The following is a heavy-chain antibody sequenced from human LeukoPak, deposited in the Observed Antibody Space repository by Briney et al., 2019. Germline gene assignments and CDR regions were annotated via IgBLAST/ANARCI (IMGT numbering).Heavy chain of an antibody. J-gene: IGHJ6*02. CDR1: GFTFSSYD. V-gene: IGHV3-13*01. D-gene: IGHD2-2*01. CDR3: VRDRLPYCSSTSCSGEGMDV. CDR2: IGAAGDT. Sequence: GGSLRLSCAASGFTFSSYDMHWVRQATGKGLEWVSAIGAAGDTFYPGSVKGRFTISRENAKNSLYLQLNSLRAEDTAVYCCVRDRLPYCSSTSCSGEGMDVWGQGTTVTVSS.